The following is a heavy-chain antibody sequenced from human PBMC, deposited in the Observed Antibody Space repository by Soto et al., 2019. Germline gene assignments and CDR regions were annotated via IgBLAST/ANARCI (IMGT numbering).Heavy chain of an antibody. D-gene: IGHD2-15*01. CDR3: AREEGLLHWFDA. V-gene: IGHV3-48*01. CDR2: ISSSSSTI. Sequence: EVQLVESGGGLVQPGGSLRLSCAASGFTFSSYSMNWVRQAPGKGLEWVSYISSSSSTIYYADSVKGRFTISRDNAKNSLYLQMNSLRAEDTAVYYCAREEGLLHWFDAGGQGTLVTGTS. CDR1: GFTFSSYS. J-gene: IGHJ5*02.